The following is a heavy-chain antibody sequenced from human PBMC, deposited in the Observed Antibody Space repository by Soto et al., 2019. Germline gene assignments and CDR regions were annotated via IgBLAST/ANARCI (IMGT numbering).Heavy chain of an antibody. CDR1: GDSVSSNSAA. CDR2: TYYRSKWYN. Sequence: SQTLSLTCAISGDSVSSNSAAWNWIRQSPSRGLEWLGRTYYRSKWYNDYAVSVKSRITINPDTSKNQFSLQLNSVTPEDTAVYYCARDHEGRDKEAGQLLWFGESGYYYYYGMDVWGQGTTVTVSS. V-gene: IGHV6-1*01. CDR3: ARDHEGRDKEAGQLLWFGESGYYYYYGMDV. J-gene: IGHJ6*02. D-gene: IGHD3-10*01.